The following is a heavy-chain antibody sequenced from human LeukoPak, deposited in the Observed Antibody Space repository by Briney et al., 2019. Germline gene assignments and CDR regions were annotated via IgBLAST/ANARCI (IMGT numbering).Heavy chain of an antibody. V-gene: IGHV4-59*01. CDR3: ARVGAPIDYYYMDV. CDR2: IYYSGST. Sequence: YPSETLSLTCTVSGGSISSYDWSWLRQPPGKGLEWIGYIYYSGSTNYNPSLKSRVTISVDTSKNQFSLKLSSVTAADTAVYYCARVGAPIDYYYMDVWGKGTTVTVSS. CDR1: GGSISSYD. J-gene: IGHJ6*03. D-gene: IGHD1-26*01.